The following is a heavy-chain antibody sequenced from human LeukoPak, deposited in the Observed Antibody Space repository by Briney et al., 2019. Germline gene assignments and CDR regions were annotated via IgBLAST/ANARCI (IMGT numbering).Heavy chain of an antibody. J-gene: IGHJ5*02. D-gene: IGHD6-6*01. CDR3: ATGSYTTSSVDWFDP. Sequence: SETLSLTCAVYGGSFSGYYWSWIRQPPGKGLEWIGEINHSGSTNYNPSLKSRVTISLDTSKNQFSLKLSSVTAADTAAYYCATGSYTTSSVDWFDPWGQGTLVTVSS. CDR1: GGSFSGYY. V-gene: IGHV4-34*01. CDR2: INHSGST.